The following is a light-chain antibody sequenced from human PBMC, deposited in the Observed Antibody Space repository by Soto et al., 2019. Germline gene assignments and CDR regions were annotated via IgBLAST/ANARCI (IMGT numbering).Light chain of an antibody. V-gene: IGKV1-5*03. J-gene: IGKJ1*01. CDR3: QQYERYST. CDR1: QNIYTW. CDR2: KAS. Sequence: QVTQCPSILSASVGDRVTITCRDSQNIYTWLAWKQQKPGIAPKLLIHKASTLESRIPSRFSGSGYGTEFTLTISGLQPEDSATYYCQQYERYSTFGQGTKVDIK.